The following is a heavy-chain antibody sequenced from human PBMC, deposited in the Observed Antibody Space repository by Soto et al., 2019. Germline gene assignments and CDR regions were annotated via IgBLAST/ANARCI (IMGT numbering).Heavy chain of an antibody. CDR3: ARDHRIAAAGLSLDY. D-gene: IGHD6-13*01. J-gene: IGHJ4*02. Sequence: GGSLRLSCAASGFTFSSYGMHWVRQAPGKGLEWVAVIWYDGSNKYYADSVKGRFTISRDNSKNTLYLQMNSLRAEDTAVYYCARDHRIAAAGLSLDYWGQGTLVTVSS. CDR1: GFTFSSYG. CDR2: IWYDGSNK. V-gene: IGHV3-33*01.